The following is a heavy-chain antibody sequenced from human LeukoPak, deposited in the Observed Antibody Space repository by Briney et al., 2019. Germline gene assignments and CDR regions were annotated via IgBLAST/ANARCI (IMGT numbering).Heavy chain of an antibody. J-gene: IGHJ5*02. D-gene: IGHD2-2*01. CDR2: IKSKTDGGTT. V-gene: IGHV3-15*01. CDR3: TTDTIVVVPAARGGDTWFDP. Sequence: GGSLRLSCAASGFTFSNAWMSWVRQAPGKGLEWVGRIKSKTDGGTTDYAAPVKGRFTISRDDSKYTLYLQMNSLKTEDTAVYYCTTDTIVVVPAARGGDTWFDPWGQGTLVTVSS. CDR1: GFTFSNAW.